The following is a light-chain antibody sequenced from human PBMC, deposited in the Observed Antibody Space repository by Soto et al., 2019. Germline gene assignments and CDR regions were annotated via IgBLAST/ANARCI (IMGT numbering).Light chain of an antibody. CDR3: CSYAGDYTFV. CDR2: DVK. CDR1: SSDVGGYNY. V-gene: IGLV2-11*01. Sequence: QSALTQPRSVSGSPGQSVTISCTGTSSDVGGYNYVSWYQQYPGKAPKVIIYDVKTRPSGVPDRFSGSKSGNTASLTISGLQAEDEADYYCCSYAGDYTFVFGTGTKLTVL. J-gene: IGLJ1*01.